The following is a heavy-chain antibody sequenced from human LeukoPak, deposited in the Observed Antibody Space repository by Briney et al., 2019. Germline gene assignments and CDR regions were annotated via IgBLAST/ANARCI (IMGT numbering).Heavy chain of an antibody. CDR2: MNPNSGNT. CDR3: ARASERSGSYEPRGFGY. V-gene: IGHV1-8*03. CDR1: AYTFTSYD. Sequence: ASVKVSCKASAYTFTSYDINWVRQATGQGLEWMGWMNPNSGNTSYAQKFQGRVTITRDTSISTAYMELSSLTSEDTAVYYCARASERSGSYEPRGFGYWGQGTLVTVSS. J-gene: IGHJ4*02. D-gene: IGHD1-26*01.